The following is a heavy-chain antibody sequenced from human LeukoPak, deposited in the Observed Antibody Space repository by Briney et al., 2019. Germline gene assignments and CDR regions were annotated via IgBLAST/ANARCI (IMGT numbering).Heavy chain of an antibody. V-gene: IGHV3-30-3*01. Sequence: PGGSLRLSCAASGFTFSSYAMHWVRQAPGKGLEWVAVISYDGSNKYYADSVKGRFTISRDNSKNTLYLQMNSLRAEDTAVYYCAKDSDSSSYYFDSWGQGTLVTVSS. CDR1: GFTFSSYA. D-gene: IGHD6-6*01. CDR2: ISYDGSNK. J-gene: IGHJ4*02. CDR3: AKDSDSSSYYFDS.